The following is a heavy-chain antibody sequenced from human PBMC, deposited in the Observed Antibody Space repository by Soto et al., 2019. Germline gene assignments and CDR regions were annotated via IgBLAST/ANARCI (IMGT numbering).Heavy chain of an antibody. V-gene: IGHV1-69*02. CDR3: ASAPALGGKAIDY. CDR2: IIPILGIA. D-gene: IGHD2-15*01. Sequence: SVKVSCKASGGTFSSYTISWVRQAPGQGLEWMGRIIPILGIANYAQKFQGRVTITADKSTITAYMELSSLRSEDTAVYYCASAPALGGKAIDYWGQGTLVTVSS. J-gene: IGHJ4*02. CDR1: GGTFSSYT.